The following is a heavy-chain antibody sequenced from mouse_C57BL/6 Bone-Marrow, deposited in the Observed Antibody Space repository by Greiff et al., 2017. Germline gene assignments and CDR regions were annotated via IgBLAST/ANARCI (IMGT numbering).Heavy chain of an antibody. J-gene: IGHJ3*01. CDR3: ARPPTYYSPGRFAY. V-gene: IGHV1-19*01. CDR2: INPYNGGT. CDR1: GYTFTDYY. D-gene: IGHD2-12*01. Sequence: VQLQQSGPVLVKPGASVKMSCKASGYTFTDYYMNWVKQSHGKSLEWIGVINPYNGGTSYNQKFKGKDTLTVDKSSSTAYMELNSLTSEDSAVYYCARPPTYYSPGRFAYWGQGTLVTVSA.